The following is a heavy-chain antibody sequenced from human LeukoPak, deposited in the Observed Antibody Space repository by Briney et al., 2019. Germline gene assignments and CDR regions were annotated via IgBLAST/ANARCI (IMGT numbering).Heavy chain of an antibody. CDR1: GGSISSSSYY. D-gene: IGHD3-10*01. V-gene: IGHV4-39*07. CDR3: ARAVYGSGSPFDY. CDR2: IYYSGST. J-gene: IGHJ4*02. Sequence: SETLSLTCTVSGGSISSSSYYWGWIRQPPGKGLEWIGSIYYSGSTYYNPSLKSRVTISVDTSKNQFSLKLSSVTAADTAVYYCARAVYGSGSPFDYWGQGTLITVSS.